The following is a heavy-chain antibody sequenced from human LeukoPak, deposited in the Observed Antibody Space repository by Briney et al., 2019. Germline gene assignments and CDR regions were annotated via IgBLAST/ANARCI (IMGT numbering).Heavy chain of an antibody. CDR2: ISSSGNTI. CDR1: GFTFSSNE. Sequence: GGSLRLSCAASGFTFSSNEMNWVRQTPGKGLEWVSYISSSGNTIYYADSVKGRFTISRDNAKNSLYLQMNSLRAEDTAVYYCARAYYFDYWGQGTLVTVSS. J-gene: IGHJ4*02. V-gene: IGHV3-48*03. CDR3: ARAYYFDY.